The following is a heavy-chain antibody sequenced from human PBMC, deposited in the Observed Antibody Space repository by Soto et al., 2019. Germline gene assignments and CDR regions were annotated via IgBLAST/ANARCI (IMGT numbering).Heavy chain of an antibody. J-gene: IGHJ4*02. V-gene: IGHV3-33*01. CDR1: GFTFSDYD. CDR2: LWRDGSKV. CDR3: ARDGTGWTGGDH. Sequence: LRLSCAASGFTFSDYDMHWVRQAPGKRLEWLAVLWRDGSKVYYADSVEGRFTISRDNSKNTLYLEMNSLRVEDTAVYYCARDGTGWTGGDHWGQGTLVTVSS. D-gene: IGHD6-19*01.